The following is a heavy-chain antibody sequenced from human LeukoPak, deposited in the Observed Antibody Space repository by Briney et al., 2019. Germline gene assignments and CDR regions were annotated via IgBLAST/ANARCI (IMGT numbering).Heavy chain of an antibody. D-gene: IGHD2-15*01. CDR1: EFTFSSYS. CDR2: ITNSGNSK. CDR3: AREDGYCSGGNCYSYFDS. J-gene: IGHJ4*02. V-gene: IGHV3-48*01. Sequence: GGSLRLSCAASEFTFSSYSMNWVRQAPGKGLEWVSYITNSGNSKSYADSVKGRFTISRDNTKNSLYLQMNGLRAEDTAVYYCAREDGYCSGGNCYSYFDSWGQGTLVTVSS.